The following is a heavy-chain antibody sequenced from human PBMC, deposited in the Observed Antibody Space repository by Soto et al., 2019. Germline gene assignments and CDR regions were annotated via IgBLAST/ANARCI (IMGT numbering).Heavy chain of an antibody. D-gene: IGHD3-3*01. Sequence: QVQLVQSGAEVKKPGSSVKVSCKASGGTFSSYAISWVRQAPGQGLEWMGGIIPIFGTANYAQKFQGRVTITADESTSAAYMGLSSLRSEDTAVYYCEGEGGVRDYIGMDVWGQGTTVTVSS. V-gene: IGHV1-69*12. CDR3: EGEGGVRDYIGMDV. J-gene: IGHJ6*02. CDR2: IIPIFGTA. CDR1: GGTFSSYA.